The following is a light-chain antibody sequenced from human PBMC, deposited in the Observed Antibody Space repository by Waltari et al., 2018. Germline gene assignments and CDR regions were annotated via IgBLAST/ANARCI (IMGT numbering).Light chain of an antibody. CDR1: SSDVGGCNY. J-gene: IGLJ2*01. CDR2: ADS. Sequence: HSALTQPASVSGSPGQSITISCTGTSSDVGGCNYVSWYQQHPGKAPKLMIYADSNRPLGVSNRCAGSESGNTASLPISGLQAEDEADYYCSSYISSDTLELFGGGTSLTVL. CDR3: SSYISSDTLEL. V-gene: IGLV2-14*03.